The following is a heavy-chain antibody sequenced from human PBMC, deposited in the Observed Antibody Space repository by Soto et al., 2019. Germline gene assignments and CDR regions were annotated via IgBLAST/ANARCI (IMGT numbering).Heavy chain of an antibody. V-gene: IGHV3-53*01. J-gene: IGHJ3*02. CDR1: GFTVSGTY. D-gene: IGHD3-22*01. Sequence: ETVRLYCVDSGFTVSGTYMIWVRQAPGKGPESVSVIFSGGNTYYADSVKGRFTISRDNSKNTLYLQMNSLRVEDTAVYYCASPRGIVGAFNIWGQGTMVTVSS. CDR2: IFSGGNT. CDR3: ASPRGIVGAFNI.